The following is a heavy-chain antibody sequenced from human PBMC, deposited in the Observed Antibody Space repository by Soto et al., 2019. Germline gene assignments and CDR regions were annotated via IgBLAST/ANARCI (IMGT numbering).Heavy chain of an antibody. V-gene: IGHV4-39*01. J-gene: IGHJ3*02. CDR3: ARHVMADYGDDDAFDI. CDR2: IYYSGST. CDR1: GGSISSSSYY. D-gene: IGHD4-17*01. Sequence: SETLSLTCTVSGGSISSSSYYWGWIRQPPGKGLEWIGSIYYSGSTYYNPSLKSRVTISVDTSKNQFSLKLSSVTAADTAVYYCARHVMADYGDDDAFDIWGQGTMVTVSS.